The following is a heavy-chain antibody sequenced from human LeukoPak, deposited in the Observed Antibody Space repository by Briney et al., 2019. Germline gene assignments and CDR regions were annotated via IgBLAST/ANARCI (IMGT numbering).Heavy chain of an antibody. CDR2: IYTSGST. CDR1: GGSISSGSYY. D-gene: IGHD3-3*01. V-gene: IGHV4-61*02. CDR3: ARDDPYDFLDY. J-gene: IGHJ4*02. Sequence: SETLSPTCTVSGGSISSGSYYWSWIRQPAGKGLEWIGRIYTSGSTNYNPSLKSRVTISVDTSKNQFSLKLSSVTAADTAVYYCARDDPYDFLDYWGQGTLVTVSS.